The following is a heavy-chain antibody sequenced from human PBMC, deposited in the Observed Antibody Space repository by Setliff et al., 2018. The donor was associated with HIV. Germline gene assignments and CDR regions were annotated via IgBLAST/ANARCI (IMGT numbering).Heavy chain of an antibody. J-gene: IGHJ4*02. CDR2: ISHSGNT. V-gene: IGHV4-38-2*02. Sequence: PSETLSLTCTVSYFSIDNGYYWGWIRQPPGKGLEWIASISHSGNTYYNPSLKSRVSISLDTSKNQFSLKLSSVTAADTAIYLCAREGGYDYVYTIFYWGQGTLVTVSS. CDR1: YFSIDNGYY. D-gene: IGHD5-18*01. CDR3: AREGGYDYVYTIFY.